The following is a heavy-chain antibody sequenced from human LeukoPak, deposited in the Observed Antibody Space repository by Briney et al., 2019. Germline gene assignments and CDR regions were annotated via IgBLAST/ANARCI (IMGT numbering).Heavy chain of an antibody. Sequence: SETLSLTCAVYGGSFSGYYWSWIRPPPGKGLEWIGEINHSGSTNYNPSLKSRVTISVDTSKNQFSLKLSSVTAADTAVYYCARGIAAAGGVDYWGQGTLVTVSS. V-gene: IGHV4-34*01. CDR2: INHSGST. D-gene: IGHD6-13*01. CDR1: GGSFSGYY. J-gene: IGHJ4*02. CDR3: ARGIAAAGGVDY.